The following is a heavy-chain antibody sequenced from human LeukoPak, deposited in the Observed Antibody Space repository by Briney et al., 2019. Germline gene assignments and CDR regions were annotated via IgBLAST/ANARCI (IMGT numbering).Heavy chain of an antibody. D-gene: IGHD3-10*01. V-gene: IGHV4-39*01. Sequence: PSETLSLTCTVSGGSISSSSYYWGWIRQPPGKGLEWIGSIYYSGSTYYNPSLKSRVTISVDTSKNQFSLKLSSVTAADTAVYYCARQRSYYNVPFDYWGQGTLVTVSS. CDR1: GGSISSSSYY. J-gene: IGHJ4*02. CDR3: ARQRSYYNVPFDY. CDR2: IYYSGST.